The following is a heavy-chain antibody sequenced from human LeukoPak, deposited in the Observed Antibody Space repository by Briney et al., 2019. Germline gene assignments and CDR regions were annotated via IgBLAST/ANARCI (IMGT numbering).Heavy chain of an antibody. Sequence: SETLSLTCTVSGGSISSGSYYWSWIRQPPGNGLEWIGYIYYSGSTNYNPSLKSRVAISVDTSKNQFSLKLSSVTAADTAVYYCARMCFFGQQLVPHGYYMDVWGKGTTVTVSS. CDR1: GGSISSGSYY. CDR3: ARMCFFGQQLVPHGYYMDV. J-gene: IGHJ6*03. V-gene: IGHV4-61*01. D-gene: IGHD6-13*01. CDR2: IYYSGST.